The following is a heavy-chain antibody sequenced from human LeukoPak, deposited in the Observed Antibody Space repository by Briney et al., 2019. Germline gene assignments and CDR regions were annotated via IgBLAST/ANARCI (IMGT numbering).Heavy chain of an antibody. J-gene: IGHJ4*02. D-gene: IGHD4-11*01. CDR1: GFTFSYYA. CDR2: FKTKYHQV. V-gene: IGHV3-23*05. Sequence: GSLRLSCVASGFTFSYYAMNWVRQAPGKGLEWVSTFKTKYHQVYYAESVRGRFTISTDNSRNTVLLQMNSLRADDTALYYCARSVPDYTRFDYWGQGALVTVSS. CDR3: ARSVPDYTRFDY.